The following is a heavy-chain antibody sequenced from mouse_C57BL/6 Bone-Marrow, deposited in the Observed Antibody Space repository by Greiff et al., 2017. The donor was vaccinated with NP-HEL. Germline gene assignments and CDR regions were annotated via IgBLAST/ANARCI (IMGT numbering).Heavy chain of an antibody. J-gene: IGHJ3*01. CDR1: GYTFTSYW. CDR3: ARSKGAY. V-gene: IGHV1-69*01. Sequence: QVQLQQPGAELVMPGASVKLSCKASGYTFTSYWMHWVKQRPGQGLEWIGEIDPSDSYTNYNQKFKGKSTVTVDKSSSTAYMQLSSLTSEDSAVYYCARSKGAYWGQGTRVTVSA. CDR2: IDPSDSYT.